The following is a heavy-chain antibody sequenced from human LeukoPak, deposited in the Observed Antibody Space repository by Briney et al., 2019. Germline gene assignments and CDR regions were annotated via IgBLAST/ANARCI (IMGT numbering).Heavy chain of an antibody. D-gene: IGHD6-13*01. CDR1: GFTFNGHW. V-gene: IGHV3-74*01. CDR2: SNGDGRTI. CDR3: ASTIGSAGTQY. J-gene: IGHJ4*02. Sequence: PGRCLRLACDAAGFTFNGHWMHWVRQAAGKWLGWVSLSNGDGRTISYADSVKARLTISRDNAKNRLYLQMNSLGAEDTAVYYCASTIGSAGTQYWGQGTLVTVSS.